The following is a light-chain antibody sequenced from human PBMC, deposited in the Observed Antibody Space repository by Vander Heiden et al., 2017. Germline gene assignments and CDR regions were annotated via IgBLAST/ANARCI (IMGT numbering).Light chain of an antibody. J-gene: IGLJ2*01. Sequence: QSALTQPPSVSGAPGQRVTISCTGSSSNIGAGYDVHWYQQLPGTAPNLLIYGNSNRPSGVPDRFSGSKSGTSASLAITGLQAEDEADYYCQSYDSSLSGVVFGGGTKLTVL. CDR3: QSYDSSLSGVV. CDR2: GNS. V-gene: IGLV1-40*01. CDR1: SSNIGAGYD.